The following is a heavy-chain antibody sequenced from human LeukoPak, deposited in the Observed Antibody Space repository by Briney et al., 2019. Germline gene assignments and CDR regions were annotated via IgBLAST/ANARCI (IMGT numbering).Heavy chain of an antibody. Sequence: SETLSLTCTVSSGSISSYYWSWIRQPPGKGLEWIGYIYYSGSTNYNPSLKSRVTISVDTSKNHFSLKLSSVTAADTAVYYCARSTTGWTNLDYRGQGTLVTVSS. V-gene: IGHV4-59*12. CDR2: IYYSGST. CDR3: ARSTTGWTNLDY. D-gene: IGHD1-1*01. J-gene: IGHJ4*02. CDR1: SGSISSYY.